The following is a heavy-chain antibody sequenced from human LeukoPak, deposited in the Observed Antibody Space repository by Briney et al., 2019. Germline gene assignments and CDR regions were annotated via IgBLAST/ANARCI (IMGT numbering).Heavy chain of an antibody. J-gene: IGHJ3*02. CDR3: ARDFPPHYDFWSGGPSYAFDI. CDR1: GGSISSSSYY. Sequence: SETLSLTCTVSGGSISSSSYYWGWIRQPPGKGLEWIGSIYYSGSTYYNPSLKSRVTISVDTSKNQFSLKLSSVTAADTAVYYCARDFPPHYDFWSGGPSYAFDIWGQGTMVTVSS. V-gene: IGHV4-39*07. CDR2: IYYSGST. D-gene: IGHD3-3*01.